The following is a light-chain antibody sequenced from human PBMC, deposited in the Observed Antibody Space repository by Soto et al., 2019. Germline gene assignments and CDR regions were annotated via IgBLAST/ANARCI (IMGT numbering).Light chain of an antibody. V-gene: IGKV1-33*01. CDR3: QQYENLPT. Sequence: DIQLTQSPSVMSASLGDRVTITCQASQNVNNYLNWYQQKSGRAPKLLIYDASNLEAGVPSRFRGSGSGTDFTFTISRLQPEDIATYYCQQYENLPTFGQGTRLEMK. CDR1: QNVNNY. CDR2: DAS. J-gene: IGKJ5*01.